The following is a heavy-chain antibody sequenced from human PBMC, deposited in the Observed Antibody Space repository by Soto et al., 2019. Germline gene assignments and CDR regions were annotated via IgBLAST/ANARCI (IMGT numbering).Heavy chain of an antibody. CDR2: ISPRSGGT. V-gene: IGHV1-2*02. Sequence: GAAVKVSCKASGYTFIDYYMHWVRQAPGQGFEWMGRISPRSGGTNYAQKFQGRVTMTWDTSLNTAYMELSSLIYADTAVYYCARRPGYISDWYYFDLWGQGTLVTVSS. D-gene: IGHD3-9*01. J-gene: IGHJ4*02. CDR1: GYTFIDYY. CDR3: ARRPGYISDWYYFDL.